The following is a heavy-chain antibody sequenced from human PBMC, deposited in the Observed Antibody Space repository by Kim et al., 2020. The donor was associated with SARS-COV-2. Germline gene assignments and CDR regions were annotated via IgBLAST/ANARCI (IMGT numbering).Heavy chain of an antibody. V-gene: IGHV3-33*01. CDR2: IWYDGSNK. J-gene: IGHJ5*02. D-gene: IGHD1-7*01. Sequence: GGSLRLSCAASGFTFSSYGMHWVRQAPGKGLEWVAVIWYDGSNKYYADSVKGRFTISRDNSKNTLYLQMNSLRAEDTAVYYCARDLGASIELELMPGWFDPWGQGTLVTVSS. CDR1: GFTFSSYG. CDR3: ARDLGASIELELMPGWFDP.